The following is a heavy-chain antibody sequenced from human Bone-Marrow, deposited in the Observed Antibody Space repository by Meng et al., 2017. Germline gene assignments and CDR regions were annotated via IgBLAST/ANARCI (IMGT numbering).Heavy chain of an antibody. V-gene: IGHV3-23*01. J-gene: IGHJ4*02. CDR3: AKFISVYGSGWPASEY. Sequence: GGSLRLSCAASGFTFSSYAMSWVRQAPGKGLEWVSAISGSGGSTYYADSVKGRFTISRDISKNTLYHHMDSLRAEDTAVYYCAKFISVYGSGWPASEYWGQGTLVTVSS. D-gene: IGHD6-25*01. CDR1: GFTFSSYA. CDR2: ISGSGGST.